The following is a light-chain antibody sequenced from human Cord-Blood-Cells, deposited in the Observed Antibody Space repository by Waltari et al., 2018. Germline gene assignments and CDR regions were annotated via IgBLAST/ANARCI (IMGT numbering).Light chain of an antibody. J-gene: IGLJ1*01. CDR3: SSYTSSSTQV. V-gene: IGLV2-14*01. CDR1: SSDVGGYNY. Sequence: QSALTQPASVSGSPGQSITISCTGTSSDVGGYNYVSWYQQHPGQAPKLMIYEVSNRPSGVCNRFCGSKSGNTASLTISGLQAEDEADYYCSSYTSSSTQVCGTGTKVTVL. CDR2: EVS.